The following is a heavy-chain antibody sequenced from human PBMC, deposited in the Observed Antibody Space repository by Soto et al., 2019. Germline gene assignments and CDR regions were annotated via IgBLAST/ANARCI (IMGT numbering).Heavy chain of an antibody. CDR3: ARGGGYDSFDY. CDR2: ISHLENT. J-gene: IGHJ4*02. V-gene: IGHV4-30-2*06. Sequence: PSETLSPTCPVSCASISYGGFSWGWIRQSPGKGLEGICYISHLENTYFHPSFKSRLTMSIDRTRKKFSLKLSSVTAADMAVYYCARGGGYDSFDYWGQGVLVTVSS. CDR1: CASISYGGFS. D-gene: IGHD5-12*01.